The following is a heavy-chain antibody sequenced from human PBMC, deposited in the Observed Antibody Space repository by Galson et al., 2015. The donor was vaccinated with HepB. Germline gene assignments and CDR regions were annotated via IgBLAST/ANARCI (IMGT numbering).Heavy chain of an antibody. CDR2: ISGSGGST. J-gene: IGHJ4*02. D-gene: IGHD6-19*01. V-gene: IGHV3-23*01. CDR3: AKDPRYSSGWYITDY. CDR1: GFTFSSYA. Sequence: SLRLSCAASGFTFSSYAMSWVRQAPGKGLEWVSAISGSGGSTYHADSVKGRFTISRDNSKNTLYLQMNSLRAEDTAVYYCAKDPRYSSGWYITDYWGQGTLVTVSS.